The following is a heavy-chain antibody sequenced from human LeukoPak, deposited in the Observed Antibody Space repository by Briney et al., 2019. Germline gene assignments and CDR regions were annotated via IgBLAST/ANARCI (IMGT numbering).Heavy chain of an antibody. D-gene: IGHD3-9*01. CDR2: ISSSGSTI. CDR3: ARDLTYYDILTGPAGFDY. Sequence: GGSLRLSCAASGFTFSDYYMSSIRQAPGKGLEWVSYISSSGSTIYYADSVKGRFTISRDNAKNSLYLQMNSLRAEDTAVYYCARDLTYYDILTGPAGFDYWGQGTLVTVSS. J-gene: IGHJ4*02. V-gene: IGHV3-11*04. CDR1: GFTFSDYY.